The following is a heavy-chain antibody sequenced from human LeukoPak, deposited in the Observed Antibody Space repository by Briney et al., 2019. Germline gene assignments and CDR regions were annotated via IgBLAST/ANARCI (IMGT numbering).Heavy chain of an antibody. Sequence: ASVKVSCKASGYTFTSYYMNWVRQAPGQGLEWMGIIVPIGGSTSSAPKSQGRVTPPKDTSTSTVYIELSSLRPEDTAVYSCARVLIAAAEY. V-gene: IGHV1-46*01. D-gene: IGHD6-13*01. CDR2: IVPIGGST. CDR1: GYTFTSYY. J-gene: IGHJ1*01. CDR3: ARVLIAAAEY.